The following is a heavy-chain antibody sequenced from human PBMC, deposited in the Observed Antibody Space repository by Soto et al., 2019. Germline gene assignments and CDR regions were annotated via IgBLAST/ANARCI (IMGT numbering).Heavy chain of an antibody. CDR2: IYHTGSA. Sequence: SETLSLTCTVSGDSISGSSYWSWIRQPPGMGLEWIGYIYHTGSAVYNPSLKSRVTLSVDTSKNQFSLRLTSVTAADTAVYYCARDGAAMTGLGIDYCGQGTLVTVSS. J-gene: IGHJ4*02. CDR1: GDSISGSSY. CDR3: ARDGAAMTGLGIDY. D-gene: IGHD3-9*01. V-gene: IGHV4-61*01.